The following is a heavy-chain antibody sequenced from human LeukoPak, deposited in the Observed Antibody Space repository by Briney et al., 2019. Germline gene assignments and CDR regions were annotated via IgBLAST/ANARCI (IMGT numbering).Heavy chain of an antibody. CDR2: ISYDGSNK. J-gene: IGHJ4*02. CDR3: ARGSMIVLNGVDY. Sequence: GGSLRLSCAASGFTFSSYAMHWVRQAPGKGLEWVAVISYDGSNKYYADSVKGRFTISRDNSKNTLYLQMNSLRAEDTAVHYCARGSMIVLNGVDYWGQGTLVTVSS. CDR1: GFTFSSYA. D-gene: IGHD3-22*01. V-gene: IGHV3-30-3*01.